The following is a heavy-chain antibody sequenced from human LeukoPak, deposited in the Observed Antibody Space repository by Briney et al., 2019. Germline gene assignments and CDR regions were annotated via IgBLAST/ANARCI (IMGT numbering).Heavy chain of an antibody. CDR3: ARGGVDNFDY. D-gene: IGHD2-15*01. CDR2: LYYSGST. J-gene: IGHJ4*02. Sequence: SETLSLTCTVSGGSISSYYWTWIRQPPGKGLEWIGSLYYSGSTNYNPSLKSRVTISVDTSKNQFSLKLSSVTAADTAVYYCARGGVDNFDYWGQGTLVTVSS. V-gene: IGHV4-59*01. CDR1: GGSISSYY.